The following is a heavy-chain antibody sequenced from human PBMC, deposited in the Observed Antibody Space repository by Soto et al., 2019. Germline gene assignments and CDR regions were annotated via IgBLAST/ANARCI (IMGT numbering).Heavy chain of an antibody. CDR2: ISGSGGST. CDR1: GFTFSSYA. CDR3: AKMLFRVVIKPHLGH. J-gene: IGHJ4*02. Sequence: GGSLRLSCAASGFTFSSYAMSWVRQAPGKGLEWVSAISGSGGSTYYADSVKGRFTISRDNSKNTLYLQMNSLRAEDTAVEYCAKMLFRVVIKPHLGHWGQGTLVTVSS. V-gene: IGHV3-23*01. D-gene: IGHD3-3*01.